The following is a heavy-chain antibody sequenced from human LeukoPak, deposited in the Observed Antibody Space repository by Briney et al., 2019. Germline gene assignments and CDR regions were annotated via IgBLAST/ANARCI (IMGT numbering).Heavy chain of an antibody. D-gene: IGHD1-1*01. CDR2: ISGAGGST. CDR1: GFTFSSYA. V-gene: IGHV3-23*01. CDR3: ATWNHVAH. Sequence: PGGSLRLSCAASGFTFSSYAMSWVRQAPGKGLEWVSAISGAGGSTSYADSVKGRFTVSRDNSKNTLYLQMNSLRAEDTAVYYCATWNHVAHWGQGTLVTVSS. J-gene: IGHJ4*02.